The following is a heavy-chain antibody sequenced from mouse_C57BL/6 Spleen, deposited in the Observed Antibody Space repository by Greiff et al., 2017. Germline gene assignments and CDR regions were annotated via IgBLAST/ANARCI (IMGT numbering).Heavy chain of an antibody. CDR2: IYPRSGNT. CDR3: AREGPYDYDYAMDY. Sequence: QVQLKQSGAELARPGASVKLSCKASGYTFPSSGISWVKQRTGQGLEWIGEIYPRSGNTYYNEKFKGKATLTADKSSSTAYMELRSLTSEDSAVYFCAREGPYDYDYAMDYWGQGTSVTVSS. J-gene: IGHJ4*01. V-gene: IGHV1-81*01. D-gene: IGHD2-4*01. CDR1: GYTFPSSG.